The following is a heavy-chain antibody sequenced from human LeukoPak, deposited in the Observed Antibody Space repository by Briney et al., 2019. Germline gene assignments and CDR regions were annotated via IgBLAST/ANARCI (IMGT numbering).Heavy chain of an antibody. V-gene: IGHV4-59*08. Sequence: SETLSLTCTVSGGSISSYYWSWIRQPPGKGLEWIGYIYYSGSTNYNPSLKSRVTISVDTSKNQFSLKLSSVTAADTAVYYCARHGPYDSSGYYEGGMDVWGQGTTVTVSS. CDR3: ARHGPYDSSGYYEGGMDV. CDR2: IYYSGST. CDR1: GGSISSYY. D-gene: IGHD3-22*01. J-gene: IGHJ6*02.